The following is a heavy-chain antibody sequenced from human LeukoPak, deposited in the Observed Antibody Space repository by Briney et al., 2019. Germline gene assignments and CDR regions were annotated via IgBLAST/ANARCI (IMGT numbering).Heavy chain of an antibody. V-gene: IGHV4-59*08. D-gene: IGHD3-3*01. Sequence: SETLSLTCTVSAGSLNTYYWSWIRQPPGKGLEWIGYIYSTGSTNYNPSLKSRVTISVDTSRNPFSLKLSSVTAADTAVYYCAKTVFLSGWHFDYWGQGTLVTVSS. CDR3: AKTVFLSGWHFDY. CDR1: AGSLNTYY. J-gene: IGHJ4*02. CDR2: IYSTGST.